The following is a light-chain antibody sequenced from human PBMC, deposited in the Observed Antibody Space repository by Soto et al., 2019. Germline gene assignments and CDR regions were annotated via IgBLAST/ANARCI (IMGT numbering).Light chain of an antibody. V-gene: IGLV2-14*03. CDR3: SSSTSTTTRV. CDR1: SSDVGGYNY. CDR2: EVS. Sequence: QSVLTQPASVSGSPGQSITISCTGTSSDVGGYNYVSWYQQHPGKGPKLMIYEVSNRPSGVSNRFSGSKSGNTATLTISGLQAEDEADYYCSSSTSTTTRVFGTGTKVTVL. J-gene: IGLJ1*01.